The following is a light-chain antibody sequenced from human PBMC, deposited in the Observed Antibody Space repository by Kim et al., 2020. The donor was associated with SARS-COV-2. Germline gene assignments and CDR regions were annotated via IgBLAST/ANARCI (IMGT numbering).Light chain of an antibody. CDR2: GAS. V-gene: IGKV3-20*01. J-gene: IGKJ2*01. Sequence: LSPGERATLFCRASQSVTSSYLAWYQQRPGQAPRLLMYGASSRATGIPDRFSGSGSGTDFTLTISRLEPEDFAVYYCQQYGSSPYTFGQGTKLEIK. CDR3: QQYGSSPYT. CDR1: QSVTSSY.